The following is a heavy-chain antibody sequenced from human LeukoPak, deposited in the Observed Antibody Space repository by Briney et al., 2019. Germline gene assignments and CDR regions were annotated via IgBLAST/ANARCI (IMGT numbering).Heavy chain of an antibody. D-gene: IGHD1-1*01. V-gene: IGHV3-21*06. CDR3: ARDGASIDDQYYGLDV. CDR2: IRSNSRGI. J-gene: IGHJ6*02. CDR1: GLTFNSYT. Sequence: GSLTLYCAASGLTFNSYTMNWVRQAPGKGLESVSSIRSNSRGINYADAVKGRFTISRDNDKNTVFLEMNSLRVEDTAVYYCARDGASIDDQYYGLDVWGQGTTVTVSS.